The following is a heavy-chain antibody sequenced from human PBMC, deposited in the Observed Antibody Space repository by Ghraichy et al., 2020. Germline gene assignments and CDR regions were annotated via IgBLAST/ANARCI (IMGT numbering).Heavy chain of an antibody. V-gene: IGHV1-18*01. CDR3: ARDLRQWPLRDYYYYGMDV. Sequence: ASVKVSCKASGYTFTSYGISWVRQAPGQGLEWMGWISAYNGNTNYAQKLQGRVTMTTDTSTSTAYMELRSLRSDDTAVYYCARDLRQWPLRDYYYYGMDVWGQGTTVTVSS. CDR1: GYTFTSYG. D-gene: IGHD6-19*01. J-gene: IGHJ6*02. CDR2: ISAYNGNT.